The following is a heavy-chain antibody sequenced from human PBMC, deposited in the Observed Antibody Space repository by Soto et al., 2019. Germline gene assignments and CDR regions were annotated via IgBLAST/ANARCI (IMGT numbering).Heavy chain of an antibody. Sequence: PSETLSLTCAVSGGSISSSNWWSWVRQPPGKGLEWIGEIYHSGSTNYNPSLKSRVTISVDKSKNQFSLKLSSVTAADTAVYYCARARRLGYCSGGSCSPFDPWGQGTLVTVSS. CDR2: IYHSGST. CDR3: ARARRLGYCSGGSCSPFDP. V-gene: IGHV4-4*02. D-gene: IGHD2-15*01. J-gene: IGHJ5*02. CDR1: GGSISSSNW.